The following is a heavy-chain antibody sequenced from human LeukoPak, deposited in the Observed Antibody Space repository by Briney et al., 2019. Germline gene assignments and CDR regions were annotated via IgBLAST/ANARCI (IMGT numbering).Heavy chain of an antibody. D-gene: IGHD4-17*01. CDR1: GFMFSSSG. J-gene: IGHJ4*02. V-gene: IGHV3-30*02. CDR3: AKAMTTVTPFDY. Sequence: GGSLGLSCAASGFMFSSSGMHWVRQAPGKGLEWVAFIRYDGSNKYYADSVKGRFTISRDSSKNTLYLQMNSLRAEDTAVYYCAKAMTTVTPFDYWGQGTLVTVSS. CDR2: IRYDGSNK.